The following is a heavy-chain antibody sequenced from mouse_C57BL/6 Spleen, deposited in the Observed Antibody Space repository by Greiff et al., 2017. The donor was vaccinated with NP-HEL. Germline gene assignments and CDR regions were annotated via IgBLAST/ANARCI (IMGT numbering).Heavy chain of an antibody. CDR3: AYFSGFDY. CDR2: INPNNGGT. Sequence: VQLQQSGPELVKPGASVKISCKASGYTFTDYYMNWVKQSHGKSLEWIGDINPNNGGTSYNQKFKGKATLTVDKSSSTAYMELRSLTSEDSAVYYCAYFSGFDYWGQGTTLTVSS. V-gene: IGHV1-26*01. J-gene: IGHJ2*01. CDR1: GYTFTDYY. D-gene: IGHD3-1*01.